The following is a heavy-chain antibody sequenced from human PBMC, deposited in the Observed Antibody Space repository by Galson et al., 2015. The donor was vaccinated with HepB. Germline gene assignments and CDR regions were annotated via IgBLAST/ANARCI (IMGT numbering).Heavy chain of an antibody. V-gene: IGHV3-30*03. D-gene: IGHD3-22*01. CDR1: GFTFRSYG. Sequence: SLRLSCAASGFTFRSYGMHWVRPAPGRGLEWVAVILYDGSHQYYADFVEGRLTVSRDNSKNTLFLQMNNLRVEDTAVYHCARAQYYYDRSGHYSYYMDVWGKGTTVIVSS. CDR2: ILYDGSHQ. J-gene: IGHJ6*03. CDR3: ARAQYYYDRSGHYSYYMDV.